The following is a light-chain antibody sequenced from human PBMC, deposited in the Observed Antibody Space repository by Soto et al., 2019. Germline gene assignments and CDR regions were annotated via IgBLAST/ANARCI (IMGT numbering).Light chain of an antibody. J-gene: IGLJ2*01. CDR1: SSDIGGYNF. V-gene: IGLV2-14*01. CDR3: SSYTSSSTVV. Sequence: QSALTQPASVSGSPGQSITISCTGTSSDIGGYNFVAWYQQHPGKAPKLMIYEVSNRPSGASNRFSGSKSGNTASLTISGLQDEDEADYYCSSYTSSSTVVFGGGTKLTVL. CDR2: EVS.